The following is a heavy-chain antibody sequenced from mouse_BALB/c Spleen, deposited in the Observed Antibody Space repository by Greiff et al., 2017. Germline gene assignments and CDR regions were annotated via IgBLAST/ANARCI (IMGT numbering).Heavy chain of an antibody. Sequence: VMLVESGPGLVQPSQSLSITCTVSGFSLTSYGVHWVRQSPGKGLEWLGVIWSGGSTDYNAAFISRLSISKDNSKSQVFFKMNSLQADDTAIYYCARNPWGDGNYVRMDYWGQGTSVTVSS. CDR2: IWSGGST. CDR1: GFSLTSYG. V-gene: IGHV2-4-1*01. J-gene: IGHJ4*01. D-gene: IGHD2-1*01. CDR3: ARNPWGDGNYVRMDY.